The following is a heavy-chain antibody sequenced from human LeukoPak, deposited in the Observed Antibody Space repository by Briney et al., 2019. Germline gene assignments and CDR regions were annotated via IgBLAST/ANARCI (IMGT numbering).Heavy chain of an antibody. CDR2: MNPNSGNT. V-gene: IGHV1-8*01. D-gene: IGHD3-3*01. Sequence: ASVKISCKASGYTFTSYDINWVRQATGQGLEWMGWMNPNSGNTGYAQKFQGRVTMTRNTSISTAYMELSSLRSDDTAVYYCARGVGVVSWRRSINDYWGQGTLVTVSS. J-gene: IGHJ4*02. CDR3: ARGVGVVSWRRSINDY. CDR1: GYTFTSYD.